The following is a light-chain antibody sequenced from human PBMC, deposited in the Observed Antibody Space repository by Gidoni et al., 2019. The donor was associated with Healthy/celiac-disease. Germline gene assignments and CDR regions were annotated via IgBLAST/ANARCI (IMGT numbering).Light chain of an antibody. V-gene: IGKV3-20*01. CDR1: QSVSSIY. CDR3: QQYGSSPLT. J-gene: IGKJ3*01. Sequence: EIVLTQSPGTLSLSPGERATLSCRASQSVSSIYLAWYQQKPGQAPRLLIYGASSRATGIPDRFSGSGSGTDFTLTISRLEHEDVAVYYCQQYGSSPLTFGPGTKVDIK. CDR2: GAS.